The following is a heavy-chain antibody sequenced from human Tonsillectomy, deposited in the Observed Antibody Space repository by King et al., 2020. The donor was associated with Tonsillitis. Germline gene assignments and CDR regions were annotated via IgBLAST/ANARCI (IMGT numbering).Heavy chain of an antibody. CDR1: GFTFSDAW. D-gene: IGHD3-10*01. CDR3: TDEGYSYGFPSLHD. V-gene: IGHV3-15*01. CDR2: IKASREGGTA. Sequence: VQLVESGGGLVKPGGSLRLSCAASGFTFSDAWMTWVRQIPGKGLEWVVRIKASREGGTAHHAATVQGRFTISRDDSGKTLYLQMNDLQSEDTGLYYCTDEGYSYGFPSLHDWGQGTGVTVSS. J-gene: IGHJ4*02.